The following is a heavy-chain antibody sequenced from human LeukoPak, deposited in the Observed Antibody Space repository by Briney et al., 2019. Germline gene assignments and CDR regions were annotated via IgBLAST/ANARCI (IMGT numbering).Heavy chain of an antibody. D-gene: IGHD5-18*01. CDR1: GFTFSSYG. V-gene: IGHV3-33*01. CDR3: ARDGEAVGTAMVHYFDY. CDR2: IWYDGSNK. Sequence: GRSLRLSCAASGFTFSSYGMHWVRQAPGKGLEWVAVIWYDGSNKYYADSVKGQFTISRDNSKNTLYLQMNSLRAEDTAVYYCARDGEAVGTAMVHYFDYWGQGTLVTVSS. J-gene: IGHJ4*02.